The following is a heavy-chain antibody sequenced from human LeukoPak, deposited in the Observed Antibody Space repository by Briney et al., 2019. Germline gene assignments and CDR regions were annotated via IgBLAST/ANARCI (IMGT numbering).Heavy chain of an antibody. V-gene: IGHV1-8*01. CDR3: ARLGYQLLSGYYYYGMDV. CDR2: MNPNSGNT. CDR1: GCTFTSYD. D-gene: IGHD2-2*01. J-gene: IGHJ6*02. Sequence: ASVKVSCKASGCTFTSYDINWVRQATGQGLEWMGWMNPNSGNTGYAQKFQGRVTMTRNTSISTAYMELSSLRSEDTAVYYCARLGYQLLSGYYYYGMDVWGQGTTVTVSS.